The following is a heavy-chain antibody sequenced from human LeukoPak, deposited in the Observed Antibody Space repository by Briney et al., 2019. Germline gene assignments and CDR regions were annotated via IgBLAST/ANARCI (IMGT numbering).Heavy chain of an antibody. CDR1: GFTFSTYS. Sequence: GGSLRLSCAASGFTFSTYSMSWVRQAPGRGLEWVSSISDHGRSIYYADSVKGRFTVSRDNSKNTLYLQINSLRVEDTAVYSCAKGASSSSFDYWGQGTLVTVS. V-gene: IGHV3-23*01. CDR3: AKGASSSSFDY. CDR2: ISDHGRSI. J-gene: IGHJ4*02. D-gene: IGHD6-6*01.